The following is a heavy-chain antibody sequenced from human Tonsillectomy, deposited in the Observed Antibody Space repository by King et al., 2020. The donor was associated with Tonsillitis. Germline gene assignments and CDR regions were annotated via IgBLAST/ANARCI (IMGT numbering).Heavy chain of an antibody. CDR1: GFTFSSYE. D-gene: IGHD4-17*01. Sequence: VQLVESGGGLVQPGGSLRLSCAASGFTFSSYEMNWVRQAPGKGLEWVSYISSSGSTIYYADSVKGRFTISRDNAKNSLYLQMNSLRAEDTAVYYCARDIGYGDYSGTWYFALWGRGTLVTVSS. J-gene: IGHJ2*01. CDR3: ARDIGYGDYSGTWYFAL. CDR2: ISSSGSTI. V-gene: IGHV3-48*03.